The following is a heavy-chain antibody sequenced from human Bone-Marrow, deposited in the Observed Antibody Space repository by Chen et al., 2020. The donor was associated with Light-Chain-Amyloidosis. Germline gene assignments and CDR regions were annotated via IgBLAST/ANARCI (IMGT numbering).Heavy chain of an antibody. CDR3: ARRRDGYNFDY. CDR2: IYPDDSDA. Sequence: EVQLEQSGPQVKKSGESLKIPCKGSGYTFPNYWIGWVRHMPGKGLEWMGVIYPDDSDARYRPSFEGQVTISADKSITTAYLQWRSLKASDTAMYYCARRRDGYNFDYWGQGTLVTVSS. J-gene: IGHJ4*02. V-gene: IGHV5-51*01. CDR1: GYTFPNYW. D-gene: IGHD5-12*01.